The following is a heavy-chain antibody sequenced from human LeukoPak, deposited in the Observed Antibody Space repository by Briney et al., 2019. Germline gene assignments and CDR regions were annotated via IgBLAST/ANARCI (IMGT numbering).Heavy chain of an antibody. V-gene: IGHV4-30-4*08. CDR3: ARGSGYYYYYYKDV. CDR2: IYYSGNT. J-gene: IGHJ6*03. Sequence: SETLSLTCTVSGGSISSGDDYWSWIRQPPGKGLEWIGFIYYSGNTYYNPSLKSRVTMSVDTSKHQFSLKLSSVTAADTAVYYCARGSGYYYYYYKDVWGKGTTVTVSS. D-gene: IGHD2-15*01. CDR1: GGSISSGDDY.